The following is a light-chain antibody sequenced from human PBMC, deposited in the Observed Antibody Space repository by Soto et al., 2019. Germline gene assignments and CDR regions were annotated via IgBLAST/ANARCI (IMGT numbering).Light chain of an antibody. CDR1: QTIISC. CDR2: KAS. CDR3: QHYNSYSEA. J-gene: IGKJ1*01. V-gene: IGKV1-5*03. Sequence: DIEMTKSPSTLSGSVGDRVTITCRASQTIISCLAWYQQKPGKAPNLLIYKASTLKSGVPSRFSGSGSGTEFTLTISSLQPDDFATYYCQHYNSYSEAFGQGTKV.